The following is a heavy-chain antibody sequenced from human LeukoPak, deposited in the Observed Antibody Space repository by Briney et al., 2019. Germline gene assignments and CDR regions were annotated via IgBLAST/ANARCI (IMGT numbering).Heavy chain of an antibody. V-gene: IGHV3-11*04. Sequence: PGGSLRLSCAASGFTFSDYYMSWLRQAPGEGLEWVSYISSSGSTIYYADSVKGRFTISRDNAKNSLYLQMNSLRAEDTAVYYCARETGKYSSNWCDPWGQGTLVTVSS. D-gene: IGHD6-6*01. CDR1: GFTFSDYY. J-gene: IGHJ5*02. CDR2: ISSSGSTI. CDR3: ARETGKYSSNWCDP.